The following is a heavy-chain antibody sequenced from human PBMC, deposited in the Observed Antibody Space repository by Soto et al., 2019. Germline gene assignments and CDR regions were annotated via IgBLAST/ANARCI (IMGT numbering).Heavy chain of an antibody. V-gene: IGHV1-18*01. CDR1: GYTFTRYG. Sequence: QVHLVQSGAEVKKPGASVKVSCKTSGYTFTRYGISWVRQAPGQGLEWMGWISGYDGRTNFAQKVQDRVTMTTDTSKSTVYMELRSLSSDDTAVYYCAREVDVPYYYYGIDVWGQGTTGTVSS. D-gene: IGHD3-16*01. CDR2: ISGYDGRT. J-gene: IGHJ6*02. CDR3: AREVDVPYYYYGIDV.